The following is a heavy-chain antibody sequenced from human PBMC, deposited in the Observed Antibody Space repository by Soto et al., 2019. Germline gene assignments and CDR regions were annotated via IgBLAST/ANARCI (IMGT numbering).Heavy chain of an antibody. J-gene: IGHJ5*02. D-gene: IGHD2-8*02. CDR2: IGTLHDT. CDR1: GFTFNAYD. CDR3: ARQASYWHGGGGWFDP. Sequence: EVQLVESGGGLVQPGGSLRLSCAASGFTFNAYDMHWVRQPTGKGLEWVSAIGTLHDTYYPDSVKGRFTISRENAKNSLYLQMNSLTTGDTAVYYCARQASYWHGGGGWFDPWGQGTLVTVSS. V-gene: IGHV3-13*01.